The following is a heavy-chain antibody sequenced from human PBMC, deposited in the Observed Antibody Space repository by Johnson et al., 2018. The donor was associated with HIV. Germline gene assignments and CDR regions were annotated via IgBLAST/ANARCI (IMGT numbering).Heavy chain of an antibody. CDR1: GFTVSSNY. J-gene: IGHJ3*02. Sequence: VQLVESGGGLVQPGGSLRLSCAASGFTVSSNYMSWVRQAPGKGLEWVSVIYSGGSTYYADSVKGRFTIPRDNSKNTLYRQMNSLRAEDTAVYYCAREVAIGYSYGYLSGAFDIWGQGTMVTVSS. CDR3: AREVAIGYSYGYLSGAFDI. V-gene: IGHV3-66*01. D-gene: IGHD5-18*01. CDR2: IYSGGST.